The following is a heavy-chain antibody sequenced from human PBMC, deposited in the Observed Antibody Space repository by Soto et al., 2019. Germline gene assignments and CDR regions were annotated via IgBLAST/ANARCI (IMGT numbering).Heavy chain of an antibody. Sequence: AAVKVSCKASGYTFTGYYMHWVRQAPGQGLEWMGWINPNSGGTNYAQKFQGWVTMTRDTSISTAYMELSRLRSDDTAVYYCASSRGYSRYDPLDYWGQGTLVTVSS. CDR3: ASSRGYSRYDPLDY. D-gene: IGHD5-12*01. CDR2: INPNSGGT. CDR1: GYTFTGYY. V-gene: IGHV1-2*04. J-gene: IGHJ4*02.